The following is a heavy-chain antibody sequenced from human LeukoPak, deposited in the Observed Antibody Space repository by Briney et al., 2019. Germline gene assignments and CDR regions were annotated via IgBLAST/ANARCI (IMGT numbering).Heavy chain of an antibody. CDR2: ISTSSTYI. CDR1: GFTFSSYS. V-gene: IGHV3-21*01. CDR3: ARVSFAPGCYFDY. J-gene: IGHJ4*02. Sequence: GGSLRLSCAASGFTFSSYSMNWVRQAPGKGLEWVSSISTSSTYIYYADSVKGRFTISRDNAKNSLYLQMNSLRAEDTAVYYCARVSFAPGCYFDYWSQGPIAMVSS. D-gene: IGHD6-13*01.